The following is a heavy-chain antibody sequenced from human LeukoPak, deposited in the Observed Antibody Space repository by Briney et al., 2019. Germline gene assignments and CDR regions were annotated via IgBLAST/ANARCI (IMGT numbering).Heavy chain of an antibody. D-gene: IGHD1-26*01. CDR1: GFTFSSYP. V-gene: IGHV3-30*04. Sequence: GGSLRLSCAASGFTFSSYPMHWVRQAPGKGLEWVAVISHDETYKNSADSVMGRFTISRDNSKNTVYLQMNSLKAEDTAAYYCARDVTLREEEANWFDPWGQGTLVTVSS. CDR2: ISHDETYK. CDR3: ARDVTLREEEANWFDP. J-gene: IGHJ5*02.